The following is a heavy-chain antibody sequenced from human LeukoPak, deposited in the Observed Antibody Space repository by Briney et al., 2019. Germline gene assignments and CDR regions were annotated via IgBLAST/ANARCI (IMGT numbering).Heavy chain of an antibody. J-gene: IGHJ6*02. CDR3: ARGVVVAATPNYYGMDV. Sequence: GASVKVSCKASGGTLSRQAVNWVRQAPGQGLEWMGGIIPIFGTANYAQKFQGRVTITADESTSTAYMELSSLRSEDTAVYYCARGVVVAATPNYYGMDVWGQGTTVTVSS. CDR2: IIPIFGTA. D-gene: IGHD2-15*01. V-gene: IGHV1-69*13. CDR1: GGTLSRQA.